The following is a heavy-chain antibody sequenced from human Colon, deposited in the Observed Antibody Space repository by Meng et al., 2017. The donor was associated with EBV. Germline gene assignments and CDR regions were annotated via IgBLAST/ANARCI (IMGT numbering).Heavy chain of an antibody. CDR3: ASTEGSSSNFYY. CDR1: GYTFTGYY. V-gene: IGHV1-2*06. J-gene: IGHJ4*01. CDR2: INPNSGGT. D-gene: IGHD6-13*01. Sequence: VLLRQSGASLKNPGASGKVSCKASGYTFTGYYMHWVLQASGQGLEWMGRINPNSGGTNYAQKFQGRFTMTRDTSISTAYMELSSLVSDDTAVYYCASTEGSSSNFYYWGLGTLVTVSS.